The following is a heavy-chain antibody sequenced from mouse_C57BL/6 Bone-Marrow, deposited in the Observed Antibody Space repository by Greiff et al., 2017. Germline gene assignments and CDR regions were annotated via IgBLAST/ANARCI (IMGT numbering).Heavy chain of an antibody. CDR3: DRKCEGDYYAMDY. J-gene: IGHJ4*01. CDR1: GFSLTSYG. V-gene: IGHV2-2*01. Sequence: VKLEESGPGLVQPSQSLSITCPVSGFSLTSYGVHWVRQSPGKGLEWLGVIWSGGSTDYNAAFISRLSISKDNSKSQVFFKMNSLQADDTAIYYCDRKCEGDYYAMDYWGQGTSVTVSS. CDR2: IWSGGST.